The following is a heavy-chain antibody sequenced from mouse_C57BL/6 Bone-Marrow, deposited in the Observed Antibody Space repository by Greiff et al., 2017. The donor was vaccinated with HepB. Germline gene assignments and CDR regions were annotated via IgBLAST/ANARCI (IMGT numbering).Heavy chain of an antibody. Sequence: EVKLVESGGGLVQSGRSLRLSCATSGFTFSDFYIEWVRQAPGKGLEWIAASRNKANDYTTEYSASVKGRFIVSRDTSQSILYLQMNALRAEDTAIYYCARDDGTGTYAMDYWGQGTSVTVSS. CDR1: GFTFSDFY. CDR3: ARDDGTGTYAMDY. D-gene: IGHD4-1*01. V-gene: IGHV7-1*01. CDR2: SRNKANDYTT. J-gene: IGHJ4*01.